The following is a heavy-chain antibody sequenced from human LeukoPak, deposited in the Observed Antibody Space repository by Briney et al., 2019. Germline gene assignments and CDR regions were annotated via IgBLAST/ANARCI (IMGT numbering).Heavy chain of an antibody. Sequence: SETLSLTCTVSGGSISSYYWSWIRQPPGKGLEWIGYIYYSGSTNYNPSLKSRVTISVDTSKNQFSLKLSSVTAADTAVYYCATYGMAVAASDIWGQGTMVTVSS. CDR3: ATYGMAVAASDI. J-gene: IGHJ3*02. CDR1: GGSISSYY. D-gene: IGHD6-19*01. CDR2: IYYSGST. V-gene: IGHV4-59*08.